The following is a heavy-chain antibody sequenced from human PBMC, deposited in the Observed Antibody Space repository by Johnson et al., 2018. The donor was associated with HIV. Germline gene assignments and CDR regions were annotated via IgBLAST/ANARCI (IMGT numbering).Heavy chain of an antibody. D-gene: IGHD6-13*01. Sequence: EQLVESGGGLVKPGGSLRLSCAASGFTFNNAWMSWVRQAPGKGLEWVGRIKSKSDGGTSDYAAPVKARFTISRDDSKNKLYLQMNSLKTEDTAVYYCTTDPIATAGPDAVDIWGQGTVVTVSS. CDR1: GFTFNNAW. V-gene: IGHV3-15*01. J-gene: IGHJ3*02. CDR2: IKSKSDGGTS. CDR3: TTDPIATAGPDAVDI.